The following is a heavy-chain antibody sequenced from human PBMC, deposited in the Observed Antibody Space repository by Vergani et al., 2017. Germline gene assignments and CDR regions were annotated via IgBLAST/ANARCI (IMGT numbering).Heavy chain of an antibody. CDR2: IYYSGST. CDR1: GGSISSYY. J-gene: IGHJ6*03. V-gene: IGHV4-59*01. CDR3: AREAAMVRYYYYMEV. Sequence: QVQLQESGPGLVKPSETLSLTCTVSGGSISSYYWSWIRQPPGKGLEWIGYIYYSGSTNYNPSLKSRVTISVDTSKNQFSLKLSSVTAADTAVYYCAREAAMVRYYYYMEVWGKGTTVTVSS. D-gene: IGHD3-10*01.